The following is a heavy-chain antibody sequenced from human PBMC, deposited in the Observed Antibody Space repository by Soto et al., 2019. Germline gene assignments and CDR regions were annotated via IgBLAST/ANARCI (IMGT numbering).Heavy chain of an antibody. CDR1: GFSFNDYY. J-gene: IGHJ4*02. D-gene: IGHD5-12*01. V-gene: IGHV3-11*01. CDR2: ISSSGSTI. CDR3: ARESGNSAYDPFDY. Sequence: GGSLRLSCSASGFSFNDYYMSWIRQAPGKGLEWVSHISSSGSTIFYADSVKGRFTISRDNAKNSLYLQMNSLRAEDTAVYYCARESGNSAYDPFDYWGQGTLVTVSS.